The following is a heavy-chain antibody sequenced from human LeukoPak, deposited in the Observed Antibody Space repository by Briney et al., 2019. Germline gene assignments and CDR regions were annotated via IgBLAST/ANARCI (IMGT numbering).Heavy chain of an antibody. CDR3: ARSGGGNDYYYYYMDV. CDR2: IIPIFGTA. J-gene: IGHJ6*03. Sequence: SVKVSCKASGGTFSSYAISWVRQAPGQGLEWMGGIIPIFGTANYAQKFQGRVTITTDESTSTAYMELSSLRSEDTAVYYCARSGGGNDYYYYYMDVWGKGTTVTVSS. D-gene: IGHD4-23*01. V-gene: IGHV1-69*05. CDR1: GGTFSSYA.